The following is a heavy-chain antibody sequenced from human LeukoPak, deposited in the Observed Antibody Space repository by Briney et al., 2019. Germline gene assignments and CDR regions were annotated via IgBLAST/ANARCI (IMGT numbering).Heavy chain of an antibody. CDR2: INWNGGST. V-gene: IGHV3-20*04. J-gene: IGHJ4*02. D-gene: IGHD2-15*01. CDR3: ARALGPCSGGSCYTTTSFDY. Sequence: GGSLRLSCAASGFTFDDYGMSWVRQAPGKGLEWVSGINWNGGSTGYADSVKGRFTISRDNAKKSLYLQMNRLRAEDTALYYCARALGPCSGGSCYTTTSFDYWGQGTLVTVSS. CDR1: GFTFDDYG.